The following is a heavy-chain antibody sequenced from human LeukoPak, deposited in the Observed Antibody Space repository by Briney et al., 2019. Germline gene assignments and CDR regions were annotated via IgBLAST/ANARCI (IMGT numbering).Heavy chain of an antibody. Sequence: SQTLSLTCAISGDSVSSNSAAWNWIRQSPSRGLEWLGRTYYRSKWYNDYAVSVKSRITINPDTSKNQFSLQLNSVTPEDTAVYYCARDHRSWYGPYYYYYYYMDVWGKGTTVTISS. J-gene: IGHJ6*03. CDR3: ARDHRSWYGPYYYYYYYMDV. V-gene: IGHV6-1*01. D-gene: IGHD6-13*01. CDR2: TYYRSKWYN. CDR1: GDSVSSNSAA.